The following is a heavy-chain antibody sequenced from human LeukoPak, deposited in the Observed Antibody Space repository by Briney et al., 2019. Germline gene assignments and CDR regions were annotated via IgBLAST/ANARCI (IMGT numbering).Heavy chain of an antibody. V-gene: IGHV4-59*01. CDR2: IHYSGTT. CDR3: ARFGTSSSRFFDQ. CDR1: GGSISAYY. D-gene: IGHD6-6*01. J-gene: IGHJ4*02. Sequence: SETLSLTCTVSGGSISAYYWSWIRQPPGKGLEWIGYIHYSGTTNYYPSLKSRVTIALDTSKNQFSLKLNSVTAADTAVYYCARFGTSSSRFFDQWGQGTLVTVSS.